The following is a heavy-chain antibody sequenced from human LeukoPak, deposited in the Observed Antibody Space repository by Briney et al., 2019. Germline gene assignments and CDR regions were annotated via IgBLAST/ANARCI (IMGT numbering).Heavy chain of an antibody. CDR1: GFTFDDYG. J-gene: IGHJ6*03. CDR3: ARAPLGYCSGGSCHDEPYYYYYMDV. CDR2: INWYGGST. D-gene: IGHD2-15*01. Sequence: PGGSLRLSCAASGFTFDDYGMSWVRQAPGKGLEWVSGINWYGGSTGYADSVKGRFTISRDNAKNSLYLQMNSLRAEDTALYYCARAPLGYCSGGSCHDEPYYYYYMDVWGKGTTVTVSS. V-gene: IGHV3-20*04.